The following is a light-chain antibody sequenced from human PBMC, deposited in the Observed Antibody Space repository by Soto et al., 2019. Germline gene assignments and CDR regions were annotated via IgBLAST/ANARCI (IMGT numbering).Light chain of an antibody. CDR2: GAS. V-gene: IGKV3-20*01. CDR1: QTVNNNY. CDR3: QQYYTTPLT. Sequence: EVVLTQSPGTLSLSPGERATLSCRASQTVNNNYLAWYQQKPGRAPRLLIFGASNRATGIPDRFSGSASGTDFTLTIRGLEPEDFAVYYCQQYYTTPLTFGGGTKV. J-gene: IGKJ4*01.